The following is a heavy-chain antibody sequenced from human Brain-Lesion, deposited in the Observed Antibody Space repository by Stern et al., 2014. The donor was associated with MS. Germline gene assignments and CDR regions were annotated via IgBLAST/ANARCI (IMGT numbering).Heavy chain of an antibody. D-gene: IGHD6-13*01. CDR2: SDHSGST. V-gene: IGHV4-4*02. CDR1: GGSISSSNW. J-gene: IGHJ4*02. CDR3: ARFPASRPHVFDS. Sequence: QVQLQESGPGLVKPSGTLSLTCAVSGGSISSSNWWSWVRQSPGKGLEWIGESDHSGSTIYNPSLKSRVTVSVDKSKNRFSLTRSSLPAADTAVYFCARFPASRPHVFDSWGQGTLVTVSS.